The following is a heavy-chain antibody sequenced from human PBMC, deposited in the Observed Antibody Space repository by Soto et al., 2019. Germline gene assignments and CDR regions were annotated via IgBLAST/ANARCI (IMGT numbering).Heavy chain of an antibody. Sequence: SETLSLTCTVPGGSISSSSYYWGWIRQPPGKGLEWIGSIYYSGSTYYNPSLKSRVTISVDTSKNQFSLKLSSVTAADTAVYYCARTDSEYSSPGYYYYGMDVWGQGTTVTVSS. CDR2: IYYSGST. V-gene: IGHV4-39*01. CDR3: ARTDSEYSSPGYYYYGMDV. J-gene: IGHJ6*02. D-gene: IGHD6-6*01. CDR1: GGSISSSSYY.